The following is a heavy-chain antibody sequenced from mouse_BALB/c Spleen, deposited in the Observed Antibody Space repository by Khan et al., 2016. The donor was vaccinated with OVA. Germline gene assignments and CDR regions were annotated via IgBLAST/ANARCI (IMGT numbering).Heavy chain of an antibody. CDR3: VREGAYHRNDGWFAY. Sequence: QVQLKESGAELARPGASVKMSCKASGYTFTSYTIHWIKLRPGQGLEWIGYINPSNGYTNYNQKFRDKATLTADKSSTTAYMQLSSLTSDDSAVYNCVREGAYHRNDGWFAYWGQGTLVTVSA. CDR1: GYTFTSYT. CDR2: INPSNGYT. V-gene: IGHV1-4*01. D-gene: IGHD2-14*01. J-gene: IGHJ3*01.